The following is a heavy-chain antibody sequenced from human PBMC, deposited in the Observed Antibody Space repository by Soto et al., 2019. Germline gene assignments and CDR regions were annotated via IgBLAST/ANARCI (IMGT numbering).Heavy chain of an antibody. CDR2: IWYDGSYQ. D-gene: IGHD3-16*01. J-gene: IGHJ5*02. CDR1: EFTFSDFG. V-gene: IGHV3-33*01. Sequence: GGSLRLSCKASEFTFSDFGMHWVRQAPGKGLEWVSAIWYDGSYQYYADPVRGRFTTSRDNSNNTLFLQMNSLRVEDTAVYYCARDRLITYGAKIAPDHWGQGALVTVSS. CDR3: ARDRLITYGAKIAPDH.